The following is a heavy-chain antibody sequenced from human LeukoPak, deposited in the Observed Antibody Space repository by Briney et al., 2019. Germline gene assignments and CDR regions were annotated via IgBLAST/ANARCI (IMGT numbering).Heavy chain of an antibody. V-gene: IGHV4-34*01. CDR3: ARGRSLAPRFDY. CDR1: GGSFSGYY. Sequence: KPSETLSLTCAVYGGSFSGYYWSWIRQPPGKGLEWIGEINHSGSTNYNPSLKSRVTISVDTSNNQFSLKLSSVTAADTAVYYCARGRSLAPRFDYWGQGTLVTVSS. D-gene: IGHD6-19*01. CDR2: INHSGST. J-gene: IGHJ4*02.